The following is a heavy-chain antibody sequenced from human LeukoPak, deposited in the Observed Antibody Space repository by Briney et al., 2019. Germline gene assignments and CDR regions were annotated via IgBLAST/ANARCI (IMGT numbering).Heavy chain of an antibody. Sequence: SETLSLTCTVSGGSISSSSPYWGWIRQPPGKGLEWIGSIYYSGSTYYNPSLKSRVTISVDTSKNQFSLKLSSVTAADTAVYYCARHLDTSSWTYYYYYMDVWGKGTTVTVSS. V-gene: IGHV4-39*01. CDR2: IYYSGST. D-gene: IGHD6-13*01. CDR1: GGSISSSSPY. J-gene: IGHJ6*03. CDR3: ARHLDTSSWTYYYYYMDV.